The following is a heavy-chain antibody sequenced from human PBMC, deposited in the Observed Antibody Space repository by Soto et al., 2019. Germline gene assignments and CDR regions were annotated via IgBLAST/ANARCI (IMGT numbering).Heavy chain of an antibody. D-gene: IGHD3-16*01. V-gene: IGHV1-69*01. CDR1: GGLFSSYA. CDR2: IIPVFGTP. J-gene: IGHJ1*01. CDR3: ARGDSPYVWINEF. Sequence: QEQLVQSGAEVKKPGSSVKVSCKDSGGLFSSYAISWVRQAPGQGLEWMGGIIPVFGTPFYAQKFQGRVTIPADESTNTAYMELSSLRSEDTAMYYCARGDSPYVWINEFWGQGSMVTVSS.